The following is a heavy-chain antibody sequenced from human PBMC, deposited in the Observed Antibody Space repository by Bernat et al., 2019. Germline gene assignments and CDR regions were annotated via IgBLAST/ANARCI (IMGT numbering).Heavy chain of an antibody. J-gene: IGHJ4*02. V-gene: IGHV3-30-3*01. CDR2: ISYDGSNK. D-gene: IGHD2-15*01. CDR3: AGDPLLKREPYY. CDR1: GFTFSSYA. Sequence: QVQLVESGGGVVQPGRSLRLACAASGFTFSSYAMHWVRQAPGKGLEWVAVISYDGSNKYYADSVKGRFTISRDNSKNTLYLQMNSLRAEDTAVYYCAGDPLLKREPYYWGQGTLVTVSS.